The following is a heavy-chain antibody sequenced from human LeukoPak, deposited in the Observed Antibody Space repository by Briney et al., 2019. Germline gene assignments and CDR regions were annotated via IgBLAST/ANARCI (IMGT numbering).Heavy chain of an antibody. J-gene: IGHJ6*04. CDR1: GFTFSSYV. Sequence: GGTLRLSCAASGFTFSSYVMSWVRQVPGKGLEWVSAISGSGGSTYYAVSVKGRFTISRDKSKTTLSLQMNILRAEDTAVYYCAKDRHFEGSGSSTWEWDVWGKGTTVTISS. CDR2: ISGSGGST. D-gene: IGHD3-10*01. CDR3: AKDRHFEGSGSSTWEWDV. V-gene: IGHV3-23*01.